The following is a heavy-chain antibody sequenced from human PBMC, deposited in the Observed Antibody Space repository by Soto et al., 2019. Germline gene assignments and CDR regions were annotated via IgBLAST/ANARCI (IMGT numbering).Heavy chain of an antibody. V-gene: IGHV3-7*03. D-gene: IGHD3-9*01. CDR1: GFNFSSYW. CDR2: IKQDGSEK. J-gene: IGHJ4*02. Sequence: PGGSLRLSCTASGFNFSSYWMSWVRQTPGKGLEWVANIKQDGSEKYYVDSVKGRFTISRDNAKNSLYLQVNSLRAEDTAVYYCARIRYDILTGYLSPPWLLDYWGQGTLVTVSS. CDR3: ARIRYDILTGYLSPPWLLDY.